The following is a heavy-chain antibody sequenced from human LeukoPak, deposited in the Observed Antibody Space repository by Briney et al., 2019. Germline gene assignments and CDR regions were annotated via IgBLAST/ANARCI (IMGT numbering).Heavy chain of an antibody. CDR2: ISGTGGST. CDR1: GFTFSSYE. CDR3: AKKILGISYCFDY. D-gene: IGHD3-10*01. J-gene: IGHJ4*02. Sequence: GGSLRLSCAAPGFTFSSYEMNWVRKAPGKGLEWVSFISGTGGSTYYADSVKGRFTISRDNSKNTIYLQMNSLRAEDTAVYYCAKKILGISYCFDYWGQGTLVTVSS. V-gene: IGHV3-23*01.